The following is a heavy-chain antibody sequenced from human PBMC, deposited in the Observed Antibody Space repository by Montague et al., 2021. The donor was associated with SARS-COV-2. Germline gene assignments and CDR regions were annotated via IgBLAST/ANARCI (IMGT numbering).Heavy chain of an antibody. CDR2: IYWDDDG. CDR1: GFSLSTDGMG. V-gene: IGHV2-5*02. CDR3: ARTWAYGSGSYGVDP. D-gene: IGHD3-10*01. J-gene: IGHJ5*02. Sequence: VKPTQTLTLTCIFSGFSLSTDGMGVGWIRQPPGRALEWLALIYWDDDGRYSPSLRSRLTITEDTSKNQVVLTMTNMDPVDTATYYCARTWAYGSGSYGVDPWGQGTLVTVSS.